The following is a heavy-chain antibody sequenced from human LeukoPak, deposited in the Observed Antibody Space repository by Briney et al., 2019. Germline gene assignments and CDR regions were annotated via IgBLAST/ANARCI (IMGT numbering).Heavy chain of an antibody. Sequence: ASVKVSCKASGGTFSSYAISWVRQAPGQGLEWMGGIIPIFGTANYAQKFQGRVTITTDESTSTAYMELSSLRSEDTAVYYCAREYYDSSGRKHAFENWGQGTMVTVSS. D-gene: IGHD3-22*01. CDR3: AREYYDSSGRKHAFEN. V-gene: IGHV1-69*05. CDR2: IIPIFGTA. J-gene: IGHJ3*02. CDR1: GGTFSSYA.